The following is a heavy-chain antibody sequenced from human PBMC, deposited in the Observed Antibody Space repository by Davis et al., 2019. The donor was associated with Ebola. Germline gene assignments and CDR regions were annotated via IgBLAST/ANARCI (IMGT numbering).Heavy chain of an antibody. Sequence: PGGSLRLSCAASGFTFSSYAMHWVRQAPGKGLEWVAVISYDGSNKYYADSVKGRFTISRDNSKNTLYLQMNSLRVQDTAVYYCARDPDTSGYYSWFDPWGQGTLVTVPS. CDR1: GFTFSSYA. V-gene: IGHV3-30-3*01. J-gene: IGHJ5*02. CDR3: ARDPDTSGYYSWFDP. D-gene: IGHD2/OR15-2a*01. CDR2: ISYDGSNK.